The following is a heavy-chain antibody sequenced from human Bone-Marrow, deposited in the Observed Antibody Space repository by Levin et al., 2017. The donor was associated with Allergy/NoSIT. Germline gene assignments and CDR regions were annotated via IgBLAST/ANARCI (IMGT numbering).Heavy chain of an antibody. V-gene: IGHV3-30-3*01. Sequence: GESLKISCAASGFTFSSYAMHWVRQAPGKGLEWVAVISYDGSNKYYADSVKGRFTISRDNSKNTLYLQMNSLRAEDTAVYYCARDSAAGLRRTLPDYGMDVWGQGTTVTVSS. D-gene: IGHD6-13*01. J-gene: IGHJ6*02. CDR2: ISYDGSNK. CDR3: ARDSAAGLRRTLPDYGMDV. CDR1: GFTFSSYA.